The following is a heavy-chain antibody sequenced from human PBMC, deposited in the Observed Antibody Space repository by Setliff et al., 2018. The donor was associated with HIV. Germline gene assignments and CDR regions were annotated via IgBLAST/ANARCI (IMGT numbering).Heavy chain of an antibody. CDR3: AGFSYNFWVYRFDH. CDR2: IYYSGST. J-gene: IGHJ4*02. D-gene: IGHD3-3*01. CDR1: GGSTTSGGYY. V-gene: IGHV4-31*03. Sequence: KPSETLSLTCSVSGGSTTSGGYYWSWIRQHPGKGLEYIGYIYYSGSTYYNPSLKSRVTMSIDTSTQQFFLNVTSVTAADTAVYYCAGFSYNFWVYRFDHWGQGALVTVSS.